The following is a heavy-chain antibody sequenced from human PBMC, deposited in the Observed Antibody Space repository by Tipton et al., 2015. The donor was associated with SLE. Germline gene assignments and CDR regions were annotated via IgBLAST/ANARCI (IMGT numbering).Heavy chain of an antibody. Sequence: TLSLTCTVSGGSISSGDYYWSWIRQPPGKGLEWIGYIYYSGSTYYNPSLKSRVIISVDTSKNQFSLKLSSVTAADTAVYYCARGGVAAAGTRYFDLWGRGTLVTVSS. D-gene: IGHD6-13*01. V-gene: IGHV4-30-4*01. CDR1: GGSISSGDYY. CDR2: IYYSGST. CDR3: ARGGVAAAGTRYFDL. J-gene: IGHJ2*01.